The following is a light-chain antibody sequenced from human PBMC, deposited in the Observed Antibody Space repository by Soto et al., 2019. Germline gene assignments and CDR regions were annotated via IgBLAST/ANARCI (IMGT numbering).Light chain of an antibody. CDR3: QQSYSSTWT. CDR2: ATS. J-gene: IGKJ1*01. Sequence: DIQITQSPSSLSASIVDRVTITCRAGQSIDNYLNWYQQKPGKAPNLLIYATSSLQSGVPSRFSGSGSGTEFTLTISSLQREDFAIYYCQQSYSSTWTFGQGTKVDI. CDR1: QSIDNY. V-gene: IGKV1-39*01.